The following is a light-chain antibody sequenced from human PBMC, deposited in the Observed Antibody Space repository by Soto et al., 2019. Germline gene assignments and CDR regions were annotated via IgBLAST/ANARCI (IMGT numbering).Light chain of an antibody. J-gene: IGLJ1*01. V-gene: IGLV3-21*02. CDR3: QVWDGRSDHSV. CDR1: NIGDQS. Sequence: SYERTEPPSVSVAGGQTARITCGANNIGDQSVHWYQLKPGQAPVLVVYEDNDRPSGIPERFSGSNSGNTATLTINRVEAGDEADYYCQVWDGRSDHSVFGTGTKVTVL. CDR2: EDN.